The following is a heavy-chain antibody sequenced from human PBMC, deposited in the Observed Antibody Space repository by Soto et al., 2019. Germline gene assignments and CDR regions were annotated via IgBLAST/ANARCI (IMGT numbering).Heavy chain of an antibody. CDR3: ARDSGRTDYYGMDV. CDR2: IWYDGSNK. D-gene: IGHD6-25*01. J-gene: IGHJ6*02. V-gene: IGHV3-33*01. Sequence: GGSLRLSCAASGFTFSSYGMHWVRQAPGKGLEWVAVIWYDGSNKYYADSVKGRFTISRDNSKNTLYLQMNSLRAEDTAVYYCARDSGRTDYYGMDVWGQGTTVTVSS. CDR1: GFTFSSYG.